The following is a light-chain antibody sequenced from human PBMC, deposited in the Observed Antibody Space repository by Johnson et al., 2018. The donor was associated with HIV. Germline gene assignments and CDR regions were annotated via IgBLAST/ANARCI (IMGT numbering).Light chain of an antibody. CDR1: SSNIGNNY. CDR3: GTWDSSLSAYV. J-gene: IGLJ1*01. Sequence: QSVLKQPPSVSAAPGQKVTISCSGSSSNIGNNYVSWYQQLPGTAPKLLIYENNKQPSGIPDRFSGSKSGTSATLGITGLQTGDEADYYCGTWDSSLSAYVFGTGTKVTVL. V-gene: IGLV1-51*02. CDR2: ENN.